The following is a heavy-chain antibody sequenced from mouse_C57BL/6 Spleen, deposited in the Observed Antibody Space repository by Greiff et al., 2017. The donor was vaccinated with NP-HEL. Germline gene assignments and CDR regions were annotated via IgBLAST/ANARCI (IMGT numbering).Heavy chain of an antibody. J-gene: IGHJ3*01. Sequence: EVQLQQSGPELVKPGASVKISCKASGYTFTDYYMNWVKQSHGKSLEWIGDINPNNGGTSYNQKFKGKATLTVDKSSSTAYMELRSLTSEDSAVYYCAIMITTRVFAYWGQGTLVTVSA. D-gene: IGHD2-4*01. V-gene: IGHV1-26*01. CDR2: INPNNGGT. CDR1: GYTFTDYY. CDR3: AIMITTRVFAY.